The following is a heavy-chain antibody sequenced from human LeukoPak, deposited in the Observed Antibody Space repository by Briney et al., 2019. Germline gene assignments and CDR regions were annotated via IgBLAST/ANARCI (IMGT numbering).Heavy chain of an antibody. CDR1: GFTFSTYG. CDR3: ARDGKDYYDSSGYPAPYFDY. CDR2: IRYDGTNK. Sequence: PGGSLRLSCAASGFTFSTYGMHWVRQAPGKGLEWVAFIRYDGTNKYYADSVKGRFTISRDNSKNTLYLQMNSLRAEDTAVYYCARDGKDYYDSSGYPAPYFDYWGQGTLVTVSS. V-gene: IGHV3-30*02. D-gene: IGHD3-22*01. J-gene: IGHJ4*02.